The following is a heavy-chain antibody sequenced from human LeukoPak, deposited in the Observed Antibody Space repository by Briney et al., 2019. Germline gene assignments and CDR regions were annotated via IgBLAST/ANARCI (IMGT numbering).Heavy chain of an antibody. D-gene: IGHD2-15*01. CDR2: INSDGSST. CDR3: AKETSYSSGFDY. V-gene: IGHV3-74*01. Sequence: GGSLRLSCAASGFTFSSYWMHWVRQAPGKGLVWVSRINSDGSSTSYADSVKGRFTISRDNAKNSLYLQMNSLRAEDMALYYCAKETSYSSGFDYWGQGTLVTVSS. J-gene: IGHJ4*02. CDR1: GFTFSSYW.